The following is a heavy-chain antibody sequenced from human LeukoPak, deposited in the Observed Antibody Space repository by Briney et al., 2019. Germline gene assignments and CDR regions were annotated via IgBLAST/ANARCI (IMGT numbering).Heavy chain of an antibody. V-gene: IGHV3-7*01. CDR1: GFTFSSYW. CDR2: IKQDGSEK. CDR3: ARYIYSSGWCFDY. J-gene: IGHJ4*02. Sequence: GGSLRLSCAASGFTFSSYWMSWVRQAPGKGLEWVANIKQDGSEKYYVDSVKGRFTISRDNAKNSLYLQMNSLRAEDTAVCYCARYIYSSGWCFDYWGQGTLVTVSS. D-gene: IGHD6-19*01.